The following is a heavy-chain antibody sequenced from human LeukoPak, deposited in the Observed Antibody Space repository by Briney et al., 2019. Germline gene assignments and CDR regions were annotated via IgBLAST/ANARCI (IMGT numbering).Heavy chain of an antibody. Sequence: PSETLSLTCTVSGGPISSYYWSWIRQPPGKGLEWIGYIYYSGSTNYNPSLKSRVTISVDTSKNQFSLKLSSVTAADTAVYYCARGHYDSSGYCDWGQGTLVTVSS. CDR2: IYYSGST. V-gene: IGHV4-59*01. J-gene: IGHJ4*02. D-gene: IGHD3-22*01. CDR1: GGPISSYY. CDR3: ARGHYDSSGYCD.